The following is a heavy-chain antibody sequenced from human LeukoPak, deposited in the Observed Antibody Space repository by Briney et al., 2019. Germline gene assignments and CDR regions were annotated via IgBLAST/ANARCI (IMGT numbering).Heavy chain of an antibody. D-gene: IGHD6-19*01. CDR1: TYSISSAYY. J-gene: IGHJ4*02. Sequence: SETLSLTCSVSTYSISSAYYWGWIRQPPGKGLQWIGSIYHSGSTSYNPSLKSRVTISVDTSKNQFSLKLSSVTAADTAVYYCARTVAGSGYFDYWGQGTLVTVSS. CDR3: ARTVAGSGYFDY. CDR2: IYHSGST. V-gene: IGHV4-38-2*02.